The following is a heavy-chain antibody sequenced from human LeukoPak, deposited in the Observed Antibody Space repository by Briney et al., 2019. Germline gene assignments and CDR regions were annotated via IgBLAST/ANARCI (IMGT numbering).Heavy chain of an antibody. CDR1: GFTFSTYS. CDR2: ISPDSNYK. Sequence: GESLRLSCAASGFTFSTYSMNWLRLAPGKGLEWVSSISPDSNYKYYVDSVKGRFTISRDNAKNSLYLQMNSLRAEDTAVYYCATRAPTYYDILTGYYPPFDYWGQGTLVTVSS. J-gene: IGHJ4*02. D-gene: IGHD3-9*01. V-gene: IGHV3-21*01. CDR3: ATRAPTYYDILTGYYPPFDY.